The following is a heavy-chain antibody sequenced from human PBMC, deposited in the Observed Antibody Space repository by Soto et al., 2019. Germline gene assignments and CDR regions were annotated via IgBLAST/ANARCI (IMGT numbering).Heavy chain of an antibody. CDR3: ANLGYCSGGSCYLSDY. CDR2: IYYSGST. V-gene: IGHV4-39*01. CDR1: GGSISSSSYY. Sequence: SETLSLTCTVSGGSISSSSYYWGWIRQPPGKGLEWIGSIYYSGSTYYNPSLKSRVTISVDTSKNQFSLKLSSVTAADTAVYYCANLGYCSGGSCYLSDYWGQGTLVTVS. J-gene: IGHJ4*02. D-gene: IGHD2-15*01.